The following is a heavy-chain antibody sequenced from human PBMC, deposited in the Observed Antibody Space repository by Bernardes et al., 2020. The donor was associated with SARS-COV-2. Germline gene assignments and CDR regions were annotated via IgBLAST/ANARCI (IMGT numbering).Heavy chain of an antibody. V-gene: IGHV4-39*05. CDR1: GGSPSSSNYY. J-gene: IGHJ6*02. D-gene: IGHD2-21*02. CDR3: AGSSCGIDCYIGGLRSWDYGMDV. CDR2: IYSSGSS. Sequence: SETPSLTSTVSGGSPSSSNYYWGLIRQPPGKGLEWIGSIYSSGSSYYHPSLQSRVSESVDPSKNQFSLRLSFVTAADTAVYYCAGSSCGIDCYIGGLRSWDYGMDVWGQGTTVTVSS.